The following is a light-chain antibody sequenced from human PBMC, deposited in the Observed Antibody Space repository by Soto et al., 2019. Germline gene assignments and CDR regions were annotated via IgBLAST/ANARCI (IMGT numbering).Light chain of an antibody. Sequence: DIQLTQSPSFLSASVGDRVTITCRASQSISGYLNWYQQKPGKAPKLLIYAASSLQSGVPSRFSGSGSGTDFTLTISSLQPEDFATYYCQQSYSTPRTFGQGTKVDIK. J-gene: IGKJ1*01. CDR3: QQSYSTPRT. CDR2: AAS. V-gene: IGKV1-39*01. CDR1: QSISGY.